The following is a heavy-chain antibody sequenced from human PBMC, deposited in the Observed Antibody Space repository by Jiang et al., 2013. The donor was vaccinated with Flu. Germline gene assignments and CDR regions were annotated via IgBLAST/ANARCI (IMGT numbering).Heavy chain of an antibody. CDR2: IKPNGGST. CDR3: ARDWGITSPHYGMDV. Sequence: SGAEVKRSGASVKVSCKASGYTFINYCIHWVRQAPGQGLEWMGIIKPNGGSTRYAQKFQDRVIMTRDTSTSTVYMELNSLRSEDTAVYYCARDWGITSPHYGMDVWGQGTTVTVSS. V-gene: IGHV1-46*01. D-gene: IGHD2-2*01. J-gene: IGHJ6*02. CDR1: GYTFINYC.